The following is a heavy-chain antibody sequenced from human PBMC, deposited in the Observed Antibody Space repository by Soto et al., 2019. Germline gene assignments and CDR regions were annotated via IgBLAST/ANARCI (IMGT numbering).Heavy chain of an antibody. D-gene: IGHD3-22*01. CDR1: GSSISSYY. Sequence: PSETLSLTCTVSGSSISSYYWSWIRQPPGKGLEWIGYIYFSGSTNYNPSLKSRITMSVDKSKNQFSLKLSSVTAADTAVYYCARDFHDSSLDYWGQGILVTVSS. CDR2: IYFSGST. CDR3: ARDFHDSSLDY. V-gene: IGHV4-59*12. J-gene: IGHJ4*02.